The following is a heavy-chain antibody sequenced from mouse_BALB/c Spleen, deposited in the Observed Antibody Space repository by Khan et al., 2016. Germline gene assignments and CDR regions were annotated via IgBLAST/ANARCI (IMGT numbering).Heavy chain of an antibody. CDR3: ARSDYGSKAAMDY. CDR1: GYSITSDYA. V-gene: IGHV3-2*02. Sequence: EVQLQESGPGLVKPSQSLSLTCTVTGYSITSDYAWNWIRQFPGNKLEWMGYISYSGSTSYNPSLKSRISITRDTSNNQFFLQLNSLPFEDTATYYCARSDYGSKAAMDYWGQGTSVTVSS. CDR2: ISYSGST. J-gene: IGHJ4*01. D-gene: IGHD1-1*01.